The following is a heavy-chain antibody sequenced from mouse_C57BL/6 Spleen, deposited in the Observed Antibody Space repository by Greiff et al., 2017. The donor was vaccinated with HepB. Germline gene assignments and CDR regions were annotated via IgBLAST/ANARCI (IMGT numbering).Heavy chain of an antibody. D-gene: IGHD2-10*02. V-gene: IGHV1-80*01. Sequence: VQLQQSGAELVKPGASVKISCKASGYAFSSYWMNWVKQRPGKGLEWIGQIYPGDGDTNYNGKFKGKATLTADKSSSTAYMQLSSLTSEDSAFYFCAREGGYGNYHYWGQGTTLTVSS. CDR2: IYPGDGDT. CDR1: GYAFSSYW. J-gene: IGHJ2*01. CDR3: AREGGYGNYHY.